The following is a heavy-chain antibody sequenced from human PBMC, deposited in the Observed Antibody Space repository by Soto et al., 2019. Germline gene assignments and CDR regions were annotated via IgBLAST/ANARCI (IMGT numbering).Heavy chain of an antibody. CDR1: GYTFTSYG. CDR3: ARALFPGIAAAGTSVQARVQDAFDI. CDR2: ISAYNGNT. J-gene: IGHJ3*02. D-gene: IGHD6-13*01. Sequence: QVQLVQSGAEVKKPGASVKVSCKASGYTFTSYGISWVRQAPGQGLEWMGWISAYNGNTNYAQKLQGRVTMTTDTSTSTAYMELRSLRSDDTAVYYCARALFPGIAAAGTSVQARVQDAFDIWGQGTMVTVSS. V-gene: IGHV1-18*04.